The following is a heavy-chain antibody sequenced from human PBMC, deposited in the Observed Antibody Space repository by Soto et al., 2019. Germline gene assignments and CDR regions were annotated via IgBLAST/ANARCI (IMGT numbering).Heavy chain of an antibody. CDR1: RFSFSTYA. CDR2: ISGSGGST. CDR3: ASTEDRLDGGSFDY. Sequence: GGSLRLSCAASRFSFSTYAMSWVRQAPGKGLEWVSGISGSGGSTYYADSVKGRFTISRDNSKNTLSLQMNSLRVDDTAVYYCASTEDRLDGGSFDYWGPGTLVTVSS. V-gene: IGHV3-23*01. D-gene: IGHD1-1*01. J-gene: IGHJ4*02.